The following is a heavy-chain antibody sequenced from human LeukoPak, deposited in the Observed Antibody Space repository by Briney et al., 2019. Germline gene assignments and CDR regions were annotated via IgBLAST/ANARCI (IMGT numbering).Heavy chain of an antibody. D-gene: IGHD6-13*01. CDR3: ANPDSGQLDNWFDP. Sequence: PSETLSLTCTVSSGSISSYYWSWIRQPPGKGLEWIGYIYYSGSTNYNPSLKSRVTISVDTSKNQFSLKLSSVTAADTAVYYCANPDSGQLDNWFDPWGQGTLVTVSS. J-gene: IGHJ5*02. CDR2: IYYSGST. CDR1: SGSISSYY. V-gene: IGHV4-59*01.